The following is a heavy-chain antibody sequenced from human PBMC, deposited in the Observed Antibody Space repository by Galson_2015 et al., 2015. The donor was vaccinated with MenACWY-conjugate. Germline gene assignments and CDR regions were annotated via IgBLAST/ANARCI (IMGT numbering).Heavy chain of an antibody. CDR2: VNKDGVP. V-gene: IGHV3-53*01. D-gene: IGHD2-15*01. CDR3: AGGWWDLDY. J-gene: IGHJ4*02. Sequence: SLRLSCAASGFDVSTMYMGWVRQAPGKGLEWVAIVNKDGVPAHVDSVKGRFTISRDSSRNTLHLQMNNLRAEDTAVYYCAGGWWDLDYWGQGSLVTVSS. CDR1: GFDVSTMY.